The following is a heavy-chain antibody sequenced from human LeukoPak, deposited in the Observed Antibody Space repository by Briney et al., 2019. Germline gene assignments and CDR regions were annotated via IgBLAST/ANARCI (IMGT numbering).Heavy chain of an antibody. J-gene: IGHJ5*02. CDR3: ARFPEMATIRDWFDP. Sequence: APVKVSCKASGGTFSSYAISWVRQAPGQGLEWMGGIIPIFGTANYAQKFQGRVTITADESTSTAYMELSSLRSEDTAVYYCARFPEMATIRDWFDPWGQGTLVTVSS. D-gene: IGHD5-24*01. CDR1: GGTFSSYA. V-gene: IGHV1-69*13. CDR2: IIPIFGTA.